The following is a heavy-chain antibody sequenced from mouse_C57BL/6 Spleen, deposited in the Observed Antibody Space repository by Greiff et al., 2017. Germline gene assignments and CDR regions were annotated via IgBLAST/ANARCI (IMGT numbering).Heavy chain of an antibody. Sequence: EVQLQQSGPVLVKPGASVKMSCKASGYTFTDYYMNWVKQSHGKSLEWIGVINPYNGGTSYNQKFKGKATLTVDKSSSTAYMELNSLTSEDSAVYYCARQTTVVATYFDYWGQGTTLTVSS. V-gene: IGHV1-19*01. D-gene: IGHD1-1*01. CDR2: INPYNGGT. J-gene: IGHJ2*01. CDR3: ARQTTVVATYFDY. CDR1: GYTFTDYY.